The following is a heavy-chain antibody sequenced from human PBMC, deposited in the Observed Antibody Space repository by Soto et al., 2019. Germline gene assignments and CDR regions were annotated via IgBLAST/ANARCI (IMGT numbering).Heavy chain of an antibody. Sequence: QVQLVQSGAEVKKPGASVKVSCKASGYTFTSYGISWVRQAPGQGLEWMGWISAYNGNTNYAQKLQGRGTMTTDTSTSTAYMELRSLRSDDTAVYYCARAPRSGKDLPMPFDYWGQGTLVTVSS. CDR2: ISAYNGNT. CDR3: ARAPRSGKDLPMPFDY. D-gene: IGHD2-15*01. V-gene: IGHV1-18*01. CDR1: GYTFTSYG. J-gene: IGHJ4*02.